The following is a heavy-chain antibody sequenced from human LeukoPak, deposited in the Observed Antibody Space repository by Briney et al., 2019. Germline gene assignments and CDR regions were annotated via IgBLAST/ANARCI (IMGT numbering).Heavy chain of an antibody. V-gene: IGHV3-74*01. CDR3: ARNADYGDSNPFDY. CDR2: INSDGSST. J-gene: IGHJ4*02. CDR1: GFTFSSYW. Sequence: GGSLRLSCAASGFTFSSYWMHWVRQAPGKELVWVSRINSDGSSTNYADSVKGRFTISRDNAKNTLYLQMNSLRAEDTAVYYCARNADYGDSNPFDYWGQGTLVTVSP. D-gene: IGHD4-17*01.